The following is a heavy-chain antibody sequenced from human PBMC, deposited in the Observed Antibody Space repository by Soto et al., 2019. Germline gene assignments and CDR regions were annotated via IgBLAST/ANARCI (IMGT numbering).Heavy chain of an antibody. D-gene: IGHD2-2*01. CDR2: ISAYNGNT. CDR1: GYTFTSYG. J-gene: IGHJ4*02. CDR3: ARDSVVPAAMRRDY. V-gene: IGHV1-18*01. Sequence: QVQLVQSGAEVKKPGASVKVSCKASGYTFTSYGISWVRQATGQGLEWMGWISAYNGNTNYAQKHQGRATLTKDTATSTAYLELRSLRSADTAVYYCARDSVVPAAMRRDYWGQGTLVTVSS.